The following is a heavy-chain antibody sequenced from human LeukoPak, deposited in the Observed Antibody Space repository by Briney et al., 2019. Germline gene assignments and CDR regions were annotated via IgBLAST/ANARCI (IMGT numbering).Heavy chain of an antibody. V-gene: IGHV1-69*04. CDR1: GGTFSSYA. Sequence: GASVKVSCKASGGTFSSYAISWVRQAPGQGLEWMGRIIPILGIANYAQKFQGRVTITADKSTSTAYMELSSLRSEDTAVYYCASGDDSSGYYPFDYWGQGTLVTVSS. J-gene: IGHJ4*02. D-gene: IGHD3-22*01. CDR3: ASGDDSSGYYPFDY. CDR2: IIPILGIA.